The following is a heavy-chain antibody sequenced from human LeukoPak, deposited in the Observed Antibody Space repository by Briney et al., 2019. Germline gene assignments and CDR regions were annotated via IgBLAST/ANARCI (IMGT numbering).Heavy chain of an antibody. CDR1: GFTFSSYE. Sequence: GGSLRLSCAASGFTFSSYEMNWVRQAPGKGLEWVSYISSSGTIIYYADSVKGRFTISRDTTKNSLSLQMKSLRTEDTAVYYCARDLGIVTGFYYWGQGTLVTVSS. CDR3: ARDLGIVTGFYY. D-gene: IGHD2-2*03. J-gene: IGHJ4*02. V-gene: IGHV3-48*03. CDR2: ISSSGTII.